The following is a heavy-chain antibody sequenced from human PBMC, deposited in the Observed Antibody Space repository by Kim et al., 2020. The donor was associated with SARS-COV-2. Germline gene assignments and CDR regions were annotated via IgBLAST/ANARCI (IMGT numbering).Heavy chain of an antibody. CDR2: IYTSGST. CDR3: ARVGEAYCSSTSCYMNWYFEL. V-gene: IGHV4-4*07. D-gene: IGHD2-2*02. CDR1: GGSISSYY. Sequence: SETLSLTCTVSGGSISSYYWSWIRQPAGKGLEWIGRIYTSGSTNYNPSLKSRVTMSVDTSKNQFSLKLSSVTAADTAVYYCARVGEAYCSSTSCYMNWYFELWGRGTLVTVSS. J-gene: IGHJ2*01.